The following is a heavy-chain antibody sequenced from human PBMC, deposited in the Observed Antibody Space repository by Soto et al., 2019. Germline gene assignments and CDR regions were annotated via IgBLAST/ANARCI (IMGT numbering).Heavy chain of an antibody. D-gene: IGHD3-10*01. CDR3: ARGTRLLWFGELISYSYFDL. CDR2: INHSGST. Sequence: PSETLSLTCAVYGGSFSGYYWSWIRQPPGKGLEWIGEINHSGSTNYNPSLKSRVTISVDTSKNQFSLKLSSVTAADTAVYYCARGTRLLWFGELISYSYFDLWGCGTLVTVSS. J-gene: IGHJ2*01. V-gene: IGHV4-34*01. CDR1: GGSFSGYY.